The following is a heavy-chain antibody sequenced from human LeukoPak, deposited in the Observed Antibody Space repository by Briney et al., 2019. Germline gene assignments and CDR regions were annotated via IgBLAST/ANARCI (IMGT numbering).Heavy chain of an antibody. CDR1: GFTFSSYA. J-gene: IGHJ3*02. D-gene: IGHD3-22*01. V-gene: IGHV3-23*01. CDR3: AKDLPPDSSGYLDAFDI. Sequence: GGSLRLSCAASGFTFSSYAMSWVRQAPGKGLEWVSAISGSGGSTYYADSVKGRFTISRDNSKNTLYLQMNSLRAEDTAVYYCAKDLPPDSSGYLDAFDIWGQGTMVTVSS. CDR2: ISGSGGST.